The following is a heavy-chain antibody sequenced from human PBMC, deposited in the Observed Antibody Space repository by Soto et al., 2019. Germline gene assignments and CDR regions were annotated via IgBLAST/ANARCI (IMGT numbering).Heavy chain of an antibody. CDR1: GFSLSTSGVG. D-gene: IGHD4-17*01. V-gene: IGHV2-5*02. CDR3: AHRQRTVYFDY. Sequence: QITLKESGPTLVKPTQTLTLTCTFSGFSLSTSGVGVGWIRQPTGKALEWLALIYWDDDKCYSSSLKSRLTITEDTSKNQVVLTMTNMDPVDTATYYCAHRQRTVYFDYWGQGTLVTVSS. J-gene: IGHJ4*02. CDR2: IYWDDDK.